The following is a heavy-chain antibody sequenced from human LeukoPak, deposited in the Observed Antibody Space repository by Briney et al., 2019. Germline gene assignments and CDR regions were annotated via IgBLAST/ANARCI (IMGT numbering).Heavy chain of an antibody. J-gene: IGHJ4*02. CDR3: ARVTYYYGRHFDY. V-gene: IGHV4-61*01. CDR2: IYYSGST. D-gene: IGHD3-10*01. Sequence: PSETLSLTCTVSGGSISSSNYYWSWIRQPPGKGLEWIGYIYYSGSTNYNPSLKSRVAISVDTSKNQFSLKLSSVTAADTAVYYCARVTYYYGRHFDYWGQGTLVTVSS. CDR1: GGSISSSNYY.